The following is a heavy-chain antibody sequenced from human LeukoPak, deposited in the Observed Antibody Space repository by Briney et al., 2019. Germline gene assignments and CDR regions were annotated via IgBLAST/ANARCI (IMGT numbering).Heavy chain of an antibody. CDR2: ISSSSSYK. CDR3: ARDLNCSGGSCFVY. J-gene: IGHJ4*02. V-gene: IGHV3-21*01. D-gene: IGHD2-15*01. CDR1: GFTFSSYS. Sequence: PGGSLRLSCAASGFTFSSYSMNWVRQAPGKGLEWVSSISSSSSYKYYADSVKGRFTISRDNAKNSLHLQMNSLRAEDTAVYYCARDLNCSGGSCFVYWGQGTLVTVSS.